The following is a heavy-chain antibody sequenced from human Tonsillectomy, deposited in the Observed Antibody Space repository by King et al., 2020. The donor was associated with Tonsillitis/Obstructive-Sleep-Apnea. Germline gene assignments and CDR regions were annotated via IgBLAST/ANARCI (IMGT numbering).Heavy chain of an antibody. CDR1: GYSFINYW. CDR2: IYPGDSDT. D-gene: IGHD1-1*01. J-gene: IGHJ6*02. Sequence: QLVQSGAEVKKPGESLKISCKGSGYSFINYWVGWVRQMPGKGLEWMGIIYPGDSDTRYSPSFQGQVTISADKSISTASLQWSSLKASDTAMYYCARLTTGDNDPEVTYYGMDVWGQGTPVTVSS. CDR3: ARLTTGDNDPEVTYYGMDV. V-gene: IGHV5-51*03.